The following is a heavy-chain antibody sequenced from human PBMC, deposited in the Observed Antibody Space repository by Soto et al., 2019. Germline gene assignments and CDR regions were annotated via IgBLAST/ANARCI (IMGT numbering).Heavy chain of an antibody. J-gene: IGHJ6*02. Sequence: SETLSLTCTVSGGSISGYYWSWIRQPPGKGLEWIGYMYNTGSTVYNPSFKSRVTISVDTSKNQFSLKLNSVTAADTAVYYCARDLWGYCGTDCYPLDVWGQWTPVTVS. CDR1: GGSISGYY. V-gene: IGHV4-59*01. D-gene: IGHD2-21*02. CDR3: ARDLWGYCGTDCYPLDV. CDR2: MYNTGST.